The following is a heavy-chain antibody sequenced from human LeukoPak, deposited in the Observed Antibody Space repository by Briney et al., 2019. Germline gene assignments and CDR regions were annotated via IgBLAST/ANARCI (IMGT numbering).Heavy chain of an antibody. CDR3: AKGATYYYGSSAHLDY. CDR1: GFTFDDYA. D-gene: IGHD3-22*01. J-gene: IGHJ4*02. CDR2: ISWNSGNI. V-gene: IGHV3-9*03. Sequence: GGSLRLSCAASGFTFDDYAMHWVRQAPGKGLEWVSGISWNSGNIGYADSVKGRFSISRDNAKNSLYLQMNSLRAEDMALYYCAKGATYYYGSSAHLDYWGQGTLVTVSS.